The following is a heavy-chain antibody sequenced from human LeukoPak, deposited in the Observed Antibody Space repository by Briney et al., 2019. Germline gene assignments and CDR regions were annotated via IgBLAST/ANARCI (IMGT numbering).Heavy chain of an antibody. CDR1: GFTFSSYG. J-gene: IGHJ3*02. Sequence: GGSLRLSCAASGFTFSSYGMHWVRQAPGKGLEWVAFIRYDGSNKYYADSVKGRFTISRDNSKNTLYLQMNSLRAEDTAVYYCAKDFYGVPYYYDSSGYLAAFDIWGQGTMVTVSS. D-gene: IGHD3-22*01. V-gene: IGHV3-30*02. CDR2: IRYDGSNK. CDR3: AKDFYGVPYYYDSSGYLAAFDI.